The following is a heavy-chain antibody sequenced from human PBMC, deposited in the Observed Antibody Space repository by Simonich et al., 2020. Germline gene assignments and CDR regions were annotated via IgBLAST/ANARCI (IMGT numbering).Heavy chain of an antibody. D-gene: IGHD2-15*01. CDR1: GYSFTRYW. J-gene: IGHJ6*02. V-gene: IGHV5-51*03. CDR2: ICRGDSDT. CDR3: VRLYCSGGSCPSYYYYGMDV. Sequence: EVQLVQSGAEVKKPGESLKISCKGSGYSFTRYWIGWVRQMPGKGLEWMGYICRGDSDTRYSPSVQGQVTISADKSISTAYLQWSSLKASDTAMYYCVRLYCSGGSCPSYYYYGMDVWGQGTTVTVSS.